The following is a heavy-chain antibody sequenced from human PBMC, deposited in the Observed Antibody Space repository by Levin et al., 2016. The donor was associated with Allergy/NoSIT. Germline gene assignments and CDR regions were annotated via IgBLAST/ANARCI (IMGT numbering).Heavy chain of an antibody. D-gene: IGHD2-15*01. CDR2: IFGGGPT. Sequence: WIRQPPGKGLEWVSLIFGGGPTFYADSVKGRFTISRDNSENTLYLQMSSLRADDTAIYYCARSQSLGYCSTGGCAGFYFDSWGQGTLVTVSS. CDR3: ARSQSLGYCSTGGCAGFYFDS. V-gene: IGHV3-66*01. J-gene: IGHJ4*02.